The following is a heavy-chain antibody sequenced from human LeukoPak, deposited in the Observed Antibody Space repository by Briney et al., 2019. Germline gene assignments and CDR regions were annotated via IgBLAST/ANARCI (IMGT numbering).Heavy chain of an antibody. CDR3: ARALRTVWGYYFDY. CDR2: ISSSGNTI. D-gene: IGHD4-17*01. CDR1: GFTFSSYE. J-gene: IGHJ4*02. Sequence: GRSLRLSCAASGFTFSSYEMNWVRQAPGKGLEWVSYISSSGNTIYYADSVKGRFTISRDNAKNSLYLLMNSLRAEDTAVYYCARALRTVWGYYFDYWGQGTLVTVSS. V-gene: IGHV3-48*03.